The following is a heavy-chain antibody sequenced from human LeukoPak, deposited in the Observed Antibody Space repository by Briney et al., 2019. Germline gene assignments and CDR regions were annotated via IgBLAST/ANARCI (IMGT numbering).Heavy chain of an antibody. D-gene: IGHD4-17*01. CDR3: ARARNDYGDYYGYDY. CDR2: INPYSGGT. CDR1: GYTFTGYY. Sequence: ASVKVSCQASGYTFTGYYMQWVRQAPGQGLEWMGWINPYSGGTNYAQKFKGRVTMTRDTSISTAYMELSRLRSDDTAVYYCARARNDYGDYYGYDYWGQGTLVTVSS. J-gene: IGHJ4*02. V-gene: IGHV1-2*02.